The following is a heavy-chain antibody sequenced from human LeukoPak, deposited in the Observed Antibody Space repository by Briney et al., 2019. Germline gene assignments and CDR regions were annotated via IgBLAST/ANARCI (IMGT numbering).Heavy chain of an antibody. Sequence: SGTLSLTCAVSGGSISSVNWWNWVRQPPGKGLEWIGEIYHSGNTNFNPSLQSRVTISVDTSKNQFSLKLTSVTAADTAVYYCARGDSGSFSQFDCWGQGTLVTVSS. V-gene: IGHV4-4*02. CDR1: GGSISSVNW. CDR2: IYHSGNT. J-gene: IGHJ4*02. CDR3: ARGDSGSFSQFDC. D-gene: IGHD1-26*01.